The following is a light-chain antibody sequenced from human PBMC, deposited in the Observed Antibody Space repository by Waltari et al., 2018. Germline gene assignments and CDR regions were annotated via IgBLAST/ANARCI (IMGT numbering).Light chain of an antibody. J-gene: IGKJ2*01. CDR1: QSLVFRDGNTY. Sequence: DVVMTQSPLSLPVTLGQPASISCSPSQSLVFRDGNTYLNWLQQRPGQSPRRLIYKISNPDSGVPDRFSGSGSGTDFTLKITRVEAEDVGGVYYCMQGTHWPYTFGQGTKLDIK. CDR2: KIS. CDR3: MQGTHWPYT. V-gene: IGKV2-30*01.